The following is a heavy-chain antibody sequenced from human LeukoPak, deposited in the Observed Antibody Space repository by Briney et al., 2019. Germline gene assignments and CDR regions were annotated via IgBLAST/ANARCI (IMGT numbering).Heavy chain of an antibody. J-gene: IGHJ4*02. CDR3: ARHWETSSWYVDY. CDR1: GGSISTYY. D-gene: IGHD6-13*01. CDR2: IYYSGST. V-gene: IGHV4-59*08. Sequence: PSETLSLTCTVSGGSISTYYWSWIRQPPGKGLEWIGYIYYSGSTTYNPSLKSRVTILVDTSKNQLSLKLSSVTAADTAVYYCARHWETSSWYVDYWGQGTLVTVSS.